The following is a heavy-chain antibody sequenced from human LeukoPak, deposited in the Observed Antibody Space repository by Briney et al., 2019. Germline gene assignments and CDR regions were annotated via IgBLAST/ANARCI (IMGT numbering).Heavy chain of an antibody. Sequence: PSETLSLTCTVSGGSISSYYWSWIRQPPGKGLEWIGYIYYSGSTSYNPSLKSRVTISVDTSKNQFSLKLSSMTAADTAVYYCARSRGGYSNWFDPWXQGTLVTVSP. J-gene: IGHJ5*02. V-gene: IGHV4-59*01. CDR3: ARSRGGYSNWFDP. D-gene: IGHD3-22*01. CDR2: IYYSGST. CDR1: GGSISSYY.